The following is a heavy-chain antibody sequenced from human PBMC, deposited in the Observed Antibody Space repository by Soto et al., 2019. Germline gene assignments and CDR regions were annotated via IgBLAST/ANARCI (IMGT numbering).Heavy chain of an antibody. CDR1: GGSISSYY. V-gene: IGHV4-59*01. CDR2: IYYSGST. CDR3: ARSPVGRVARGYDYYYRRSV. D-gene: IGHD3-10*01. J-gene: IGHJ6*02. Sequence: SENLPLTCAVSGGSISSYYWSWIRQPPGKGLEWIGYIYYSGSTNYNPSLKSRVTISVDTSKNQFSLKLSSVTAADKAVYYCARSPVGRVARGYDYYYRRSVPGQGTMVTVAS.